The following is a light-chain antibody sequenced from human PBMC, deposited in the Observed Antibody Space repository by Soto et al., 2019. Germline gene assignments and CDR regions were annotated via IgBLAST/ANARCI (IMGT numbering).Light chain of an antibody. V-gene: IGLV2-11*01. Sequence: QSALTQPRSVSGSPGQSVTISCTGTSSDVGSYKYVSWYQQHPGKAPKLMIYDVNKRPSGVPDRFSGSKSGNTASLTISGLQAEDEADYYCAAWDDSLSGHVVFGGGTKLTVL. J-gene: IGLJ2*01. CDR1: SSDVGSYKY. CDR2: DVN. CDR3: AAWDDSLSGHVV.